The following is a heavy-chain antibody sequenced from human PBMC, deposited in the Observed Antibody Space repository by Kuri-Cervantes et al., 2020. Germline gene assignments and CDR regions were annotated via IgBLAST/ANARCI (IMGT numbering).Heavy chain of an antibody. J-gene: IGHJ3*02. V-gene: IGHV4-34*01. CDR3: AMPSKRVYGAPHAFDI. CDR1: GGSFSGYY. D-gene: IGHD3-10*01. CDR2: IYHSGST. Sequence: GSLRLSCAVYGGSFSGYYWSWIRQPPGKGLEWIGSIYHSGSTYYNPSLKSRVTISVDTSKNQFSLKLSSVTAADTAVYYCAMPSKRVYGAPHAFDIWGQGTMVTVSS.